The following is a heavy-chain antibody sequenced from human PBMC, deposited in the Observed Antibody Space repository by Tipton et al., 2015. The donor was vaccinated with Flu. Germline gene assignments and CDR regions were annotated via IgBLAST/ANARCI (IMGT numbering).Heavy chain of an antibody. V-gene: IGHV4-39*07. CDR2: VYYSGRT. J-gene: IGHJ5*02. CDR3: ARVMGCSGGNCYLEWGQYWFDP. D-gene: IGHD2-21*01. Sequence: TLSLTCTVSGGSISRTDSHWAWIRQSPGKGLEWIASVYYSGRTYNNPSLKSRVSMSVDAPRNQFSLKLTSMTAADTAMYYCARVMGCSGGNCYLEWGQYWFDPWGQGMLVTVSS. CDR1: GGSISRTDSH.